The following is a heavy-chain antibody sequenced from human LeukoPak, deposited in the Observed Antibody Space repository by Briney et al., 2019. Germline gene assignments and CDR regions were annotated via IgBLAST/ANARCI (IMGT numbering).Heavy chain of an antibody. J-gene: IGHJ4*02. CDR2: MYTSGST. V-gene: IGHV4-4*07. Sequence: SETLSLTCTVSGGSISSYYWSWIRQPAGKGLEWIGRMYTSGSTNYNPSLKSRVTISLDTSKNQFSLKLSSVTAADTAVYYCARVAPHGGKSDWGQGTLVTVSS. CDR1: GGSISSYY. CDR3: ARVAPHGGKSD. D-gene: IGHD2-15*01.